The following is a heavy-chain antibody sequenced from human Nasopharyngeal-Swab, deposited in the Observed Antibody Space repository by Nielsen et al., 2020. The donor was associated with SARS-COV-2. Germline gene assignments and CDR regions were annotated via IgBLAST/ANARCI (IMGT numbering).Heavy chain of an antibody. CDR3: AREGPAAFFEY. Sequence: SETLSLTCTVSGGSISSYYWSWIRQPPGKGLEWIGYIYYSGSTNYNPSLKSRVTISVDTSKNQFSLKLSSVTAADTAVYYCAREGPAAFFEYWDQGTLVTVSS. CDR2: IYYSGST. J-gene: IGHJ4*02. CDR1: GGSISSYY. V-gene: IGHV4-59*01. D-gene: IGHD2-2*01.